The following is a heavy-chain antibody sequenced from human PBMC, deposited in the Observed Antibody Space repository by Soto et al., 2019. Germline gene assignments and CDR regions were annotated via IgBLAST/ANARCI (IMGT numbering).Heavy chain of an antibody. D-gene: IGHD1-20*01. V-gene: IGHV1-69*02. Sequence: SVKVSCKASGGTFSSYTISWVRQAPGQGLKWMGRIIPILGIANYAQKFQGRVTITADKSTSTAYMELSSLRSEDTAVYYCARVITGTGYYYYYMDVWGKGTTVTVSS. CDR3: ARVITGTGYYYYYMDV. CDR2: IIPILGIA. CDR1: GGTFSSYT. J-gene: IGHJ6*03.